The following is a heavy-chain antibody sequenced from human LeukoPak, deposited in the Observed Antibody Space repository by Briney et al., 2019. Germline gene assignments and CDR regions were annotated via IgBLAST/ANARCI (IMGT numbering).Heavy chain of an antibody. D-gene: IGHD6-13*01. Sequence: GGSLRLSCAASGFTFSSYNTNWVRQAPGKGLEWVSSISSSGDYIYYADSMKGRFTVSRDNAKNSLYLQMNSLRAEDTAVYYCARDWPTIAAAGTIPEYFQHWGQGTLVTVSS. CDR3: ARDWPTIAAAGTIPEYFQH. CDR1: GFTFSSYN. J-gene: IGHJ1*01. CDR2: ISSSGDYI. V-gene: IGHV3-21*01.